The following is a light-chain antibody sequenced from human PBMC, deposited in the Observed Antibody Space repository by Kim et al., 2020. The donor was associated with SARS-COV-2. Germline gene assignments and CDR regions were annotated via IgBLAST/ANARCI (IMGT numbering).Light chain of an antibody. CDR1: QGIRND. Sequence: DIQMTQSPSSLSASVGDRVTITCRASQGIRNDLAWYQQKPGQVPQRLIYAASRLQSGVPSRFSGSGSGTEFTLTISSLQPEDFATYYCLQHNCYPFAFGQGTRLEIK. J-gene: IGKJ5*01. V-gene: IGKV1-17*01. CDR2: AAS. CDR3: LQHNCYPFA.